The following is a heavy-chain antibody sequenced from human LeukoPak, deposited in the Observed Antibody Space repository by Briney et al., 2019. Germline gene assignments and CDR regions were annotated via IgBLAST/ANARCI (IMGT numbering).Heavy chain of an antibody. Sequence: PGGSLRLSCAASGFTFSSYAMSWVRQAPGKGLEWVSTISGSGDSTYYADSVKGRFAVSRDNYKNTLYLRMNSLRADDTAVYYCAKARDYGDYDYWGQGTLVTVSS. V-gene: IGHV3-23*01. D-gene: IGHD4-17*01. CDR1: GFTFSSYA. CDR2: ISGSGDST. J-gene: IGHJ4*02. CDR3: AKARDYGDYDY.